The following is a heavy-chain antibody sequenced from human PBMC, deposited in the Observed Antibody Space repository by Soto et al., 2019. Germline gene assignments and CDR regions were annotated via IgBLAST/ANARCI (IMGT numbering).Heavy chain of an antibody. V-gene: IGHV1-69*13. CDR3: ARGPHPYYYYGMDV. Sequence: SVKVSCKASGGTFSSYAISWVRQAPGQGLEWMGGIIPIFGTANYAQKFQGRVTITADESTSTAYMELSSLRSEDTAVYYWARGPHPYYYYGMDVWGQGTTVTVPS. J-gene: IGHJ6*02. CDR2: IIPIFGTA. CDR1: GGTFSSYA.